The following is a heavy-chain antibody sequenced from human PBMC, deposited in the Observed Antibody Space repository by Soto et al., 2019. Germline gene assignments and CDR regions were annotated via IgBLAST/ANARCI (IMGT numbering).Heavy chain of an antibody. CDR3: ARGFCRGDNCYSPTYFDY. CDR2: VYSGGRT. V-gene: IGHV3-53*02. D-gene: IGHD2-15*01. Sequence: EVQLVETGGGLIQPGGSLRLSCVASGFTASSNYMNWVRQAPGKGLEWVSGVYSGGRTYYADSVKGRFTISRDNSKNTRDLQMNTLRAEDTAVYYCARGFCRGDNCYSPTYFDYLGQGTLVTVSS. J-gene: IGHJ4*02. CDR1: GFTASSNY.